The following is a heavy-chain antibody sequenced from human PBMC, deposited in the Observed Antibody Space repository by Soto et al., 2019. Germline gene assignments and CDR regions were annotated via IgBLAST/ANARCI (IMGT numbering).Heavy chain of an antibody. D-gene: IGHD1-1*01. CDR2: IYWNDDK. CDR1: GLSLSTSGVG. CDR3: AHRNVNAGTAP. V-gene: IGHV2-5*01. Sequence: QITLKESGPTLVKPTQTLTLTCTFSGLSLSTSGVGVGWIRQPPGKALEWLALIYWNDDKHYSPSLKTRLTITKDLSKNQVVLTMTNMDPVDTATYYCAHRNVNAGTAPWGQGTLVTVSS. J-gene: IGHJ5*02.